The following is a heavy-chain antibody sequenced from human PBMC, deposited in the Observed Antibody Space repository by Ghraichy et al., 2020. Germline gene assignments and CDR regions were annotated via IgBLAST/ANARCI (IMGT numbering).Heavy chain of an antibody. Sequence: GGSLRLSCAASGFTFNSYTMNWVRQAPGKGLEWVSSIGGSGDVTYYADSVKGRFTISRDNSKNTLYLQMNSLRAEDTAVYYCAKVSIAASLKWGFDYWGQGTLVTVSS. V-gene: IGHV3-23*01. J-gene: IGHJ4*02. D-gene: IGHD6-25*01. CDR2: IGGSGDVT. CDR1: GFTFNSYT. CDR3: AKVSIAASLKWGFDY.